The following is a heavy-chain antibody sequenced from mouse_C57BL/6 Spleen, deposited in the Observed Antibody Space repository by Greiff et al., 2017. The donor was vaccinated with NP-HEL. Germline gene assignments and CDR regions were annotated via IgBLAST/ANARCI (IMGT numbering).Heavy chain of an antibody. Sequence: VQLQQPGAELVKPGASVKMSCKASGYTFTSYWITWVKQRPGQGLEWIGDIYPGSGSTNYNEKFKSKATLTVDTSSSTAYMQLSSLTSEDSAVYYCAKSYYGNYDGFAYWGQGTLVTVSA. CDR3: AKSYYGNYDGFAY. D-gene: IGHD2-1*01. V-gene: IGHV1-55*01. CDR2: IYPGSGST. CDR1: GYTFTSYW. J-gene: IGHJ3*01.